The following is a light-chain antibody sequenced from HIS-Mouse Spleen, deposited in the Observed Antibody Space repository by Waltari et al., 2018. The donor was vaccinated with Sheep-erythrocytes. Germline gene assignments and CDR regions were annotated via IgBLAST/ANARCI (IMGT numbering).Light chain of an antibody. V-gene: IGLV2-11*01. CDR2: DVS. J-gene: IGLJ2*01. Sequence: QSALTQPRSVSGSPGQSVTIPCTGTSSDVGGYNYVPWYQQHAGKAPKLMIYDVSKRPSGVPDRFSGSKSGNTASLTISGLQAEDEADYYCCSYAGSYTVVFGGGTKLTVL. CDR3: CSYAGSYTVV. CDR1: SSDVGGYNY.